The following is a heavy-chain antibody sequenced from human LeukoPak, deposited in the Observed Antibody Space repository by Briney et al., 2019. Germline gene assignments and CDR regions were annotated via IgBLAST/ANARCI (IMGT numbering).Heavy chain of an antibody. V-gene: IGHV1-18*04. CDR1: GYTFTSYG. CDR2: ISAYNGNT. J-gene: IGHJ4*02. Sequence: GASVKVSCKASGYTFTSYGISWVRQAPGQGLEWMGWISAYNGNTNYAQKLQGRVTMTTDTSTSTAYMELRSLRSDDTAVYYCARANRMITFGGVIAEFDYGGQGTLVTVSS. CDR3: ARANRMITFGGVIAEFDY. D-gene: IGHD3-16*02.